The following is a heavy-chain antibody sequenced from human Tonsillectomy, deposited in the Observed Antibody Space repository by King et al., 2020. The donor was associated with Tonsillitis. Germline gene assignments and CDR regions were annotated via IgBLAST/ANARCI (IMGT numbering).Heavy chain of an antibody. J-gene: IGHJ4*02. Sequence: VQLVESGGGLVQPGGSLRLSCAASGFTFGSYWMIWVRQASGKGLEWVANIKEDGSERYYVDSVKGRFTISRDNAKNSLYLEMNRLRAEDTAVYYCVGVAGTTWFWAYFDSWGQGTLVTVSS. CDR2: IKEDGSER. D-gene: IGHD3-10*01. CDR3: VGVAGTTWFWAYFDS. CDR1: GFTFGSYW. V-gene: IGHV3-7*04.